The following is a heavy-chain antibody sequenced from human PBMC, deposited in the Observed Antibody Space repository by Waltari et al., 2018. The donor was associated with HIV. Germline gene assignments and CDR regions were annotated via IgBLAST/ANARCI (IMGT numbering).Heavy chain of an antibody. Sequence: QVQLQESGPRLVKPSETLSITCNVSGGSVTQFNWSWIRQSPEKGLEWIGYSYENGIASYNPSLKSRVTKSQGTSKTQLSLKVSSGTTEDAALYSCARGREHAYPRDFQYWGQGAPVSVSS. CDR2: SYENGIA. CDR3: ARGREHAYPRDFQY. CDR1: GGSVTQFN. J-gene: IGHJ1*01. D-gene: IGHD3-10*01. V-gene: IGHV4-59*02.